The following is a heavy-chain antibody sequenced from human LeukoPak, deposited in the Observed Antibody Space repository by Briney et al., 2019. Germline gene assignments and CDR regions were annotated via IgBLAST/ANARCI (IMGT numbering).Heavy chain of an antibody. Sequence: PSETLSLTCAVYGWSFSGYYWSWIRQPPGKVLEWMGEINHIGSPNYNPSLKSRVNISVDTSKDESSLTLSSVPGADTAVYSCARGCVESTMVRGVIKGGYNWLDPWGQGTLVTVSS. D-gene: IGHD3-10*01. V-gene: IGHV4-34*01. CDR3: ARGCVESTMVRGVIKGGYNWLDP. J-gene: IGHJ5*02. CDR1: GWSFSGYY. CDR2: INHIGSP.